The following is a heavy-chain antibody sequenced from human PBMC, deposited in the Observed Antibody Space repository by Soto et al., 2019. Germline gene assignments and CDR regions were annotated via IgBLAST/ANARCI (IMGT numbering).Heavy chain of an antibody. V-gene: IGHV4-31*03. CDR3: ARGRCTETAVTEHLAH. CDR2: IYYSGST. CDR1: GGSISSGGYY. D-gene: IGHD2-8*02. J-gene: IGHJ4*02. Sequence: SETLSLTCTVSGGSISSGGYYWSWIRQHPGKGLEWIGYIYYSGSTYYNPSLKSRVTISVDTSKNQFSLKLSSVAAADTAVYYCARGRCTETAVTEHLAHCGQEALV.